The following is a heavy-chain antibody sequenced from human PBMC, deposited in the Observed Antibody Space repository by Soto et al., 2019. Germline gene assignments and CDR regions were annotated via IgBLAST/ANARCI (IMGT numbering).Heavy chain of an antibody. Sequence: PGGSLRLSCTVSGFSFGEYAMSWVRQAPGKGLEWVGFIRSKDYGGTTEYAASVKGRFAISRDDSKSIAYLQMNSLKTEDTAVYYCTRGRVSGFTHWRQRTLVTVSS. CDR3: TRGRVSGFTH. D-gene: IGHD2-15*01. V-gene: IGHV3-49*04. J-gene: IGHJ4*02. CDR2: IRSKDYGGTT. CDR1: GFSFGEYA.